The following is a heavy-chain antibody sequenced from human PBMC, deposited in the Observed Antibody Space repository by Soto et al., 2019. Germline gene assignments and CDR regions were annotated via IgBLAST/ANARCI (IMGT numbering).Heavy chain of an antibody. Sequence: QITLKESGPTLVKPTQTLTLTCTFSGFSLSTSGVGVGWIRQPPGKALEWLALIYWDDDKRYSPSLKSRLTITKDTSKNQVVLTLTNMDPVDTATYYCAHAYDYIWGSYRYNFDYWGQGTLVTVSS. J-gene: IGHJ4*02. D-gene: IGHD3-16*02. CDR2: IYWDDDK. CDR1: GFSLSTSGVG. V-gene: IGHV2-5*02. CDR3: AHAYDYIWGSYRYNFDY.